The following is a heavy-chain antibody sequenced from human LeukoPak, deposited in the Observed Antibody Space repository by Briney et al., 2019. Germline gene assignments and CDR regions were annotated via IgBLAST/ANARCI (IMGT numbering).Heavy chain of an antibody. CDR2: ISGSGGST. D-gene: IGHD3-10*01. V-gene: IGHV3-23*01. CDR3: AKDGGQLLWFGELLHHFDY. Sequence: GGSLRLSCAASRFTFSSYAMSWVRQAPGKGLEWVSAISGSGGSTYYADSVKGRFTISRDNSKNTLYLQMNSLRAEDTAVYYCAKDGGQLLWFGELLHHFDYWGQGTLVTVSS. J-gene: IGHJ4*02. CDR1: RFTFSSYA.